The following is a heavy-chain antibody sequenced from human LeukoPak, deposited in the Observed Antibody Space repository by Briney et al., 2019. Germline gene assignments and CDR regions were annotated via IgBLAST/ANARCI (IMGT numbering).Heavy chain of an antibody. Sequence: GGSLRLSCAASGFTFSSYAMSWVRQVPGKGLEWVSAISGSGGSTYYADSVKGRFTISRDNSKNTLYLQMNSLRAEDTAVYYCAKDVDADDYVWGSYRAFDYWGQGTLVTVSS. V-gene: IGHV3-23*01. CDR3: AKDVDADDYVWGSYRAFDY. D-gene: IGHD3-16*02. CDR1: GFTFSSYA. CDR2: ISGSGGST. J-gene: IGHJ4*02.